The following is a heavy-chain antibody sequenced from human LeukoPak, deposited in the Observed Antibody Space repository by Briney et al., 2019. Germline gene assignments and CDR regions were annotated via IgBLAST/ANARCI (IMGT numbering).Heavy chain of an antibody. CDR2: IYYSGST. Sequence: PSETLSLTCTVSGGSISSSSYYWGWIRQPPGKGLEWIGSIYYSGSTYYNPSLKSRVTISVDTSKNQFSLKLSSVTAADTAVYYCASYYDSSGYYYGDYWGQGTLVTVSS. J-gene: IGHJ4*02. V-gene: IGHV4-39*07. CDR3: ASYYDSSGYYYGDY. D-gene: IGHD3-22*01. CDR1: GGSISSSSYY.